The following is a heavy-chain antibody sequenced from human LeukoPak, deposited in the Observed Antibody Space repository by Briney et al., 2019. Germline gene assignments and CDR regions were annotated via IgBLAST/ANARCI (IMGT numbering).Heavy chain of an antibody. CDR2: ISNDGSDT. CDR3: AKGGWGSVERFDY. V-gene: IGHV3-74*01. J-gene: IGHJ4*02. Sequence: GGSLRLSCAASGFTSSNYWMHWVRQAPGKGLVWVSGISNDGSDTGYADSVKGRFTISRDNSKNTLYLQMNSLRAEDTAVYYCAKGGWGSVERFDYWGQGTLVTVSS. D-gene: IGHD7-27*01. CDR1: GFTSSNYW.